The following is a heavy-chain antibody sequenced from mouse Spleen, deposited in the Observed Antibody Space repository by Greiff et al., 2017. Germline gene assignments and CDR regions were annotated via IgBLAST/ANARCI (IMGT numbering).Heavy chain of an antibody. V-gene: IGHV5-9-2*01. CDR2: ISGGGSYT. D-gene: IGHD1-1*01. Sequence: DVMLVESGGGLVKPGGSLKLSCAASGFTFSSYGMSWVRQTPEKRLEWVATISGGGSYTYYPDSVKGRFTISRDNAKNNLYLQMSSLRSEDTALYYCARQGGITTVVEEAWFAYWGQGTLVTVSA. CDR1: GFTFSSYG. J-gene: IGHJ3*01. CDR3: ARQGGITTVVEEAWFAY.